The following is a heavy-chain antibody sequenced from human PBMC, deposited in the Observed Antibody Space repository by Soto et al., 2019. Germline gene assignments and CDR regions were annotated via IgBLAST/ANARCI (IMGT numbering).Heavy chain of an antibody. CDR1: GFTFNTHW. J-gene: IGHJ4*02. CDR2: IYFDGITT. V-gene: IGHV3-74*01. Sequence: PGESVKISCTASGFTFNTHWMHWVRQAPGKGLVWVSRIYFDGITTNYADSVKGRLTVSRDNAKNTVYLHVNTLRDEDTAVYYCARGGAMGVDYWGQGTLVTVSS. CDR3: ARGGAMGVDY. D-gene: IGHD1-26*01.